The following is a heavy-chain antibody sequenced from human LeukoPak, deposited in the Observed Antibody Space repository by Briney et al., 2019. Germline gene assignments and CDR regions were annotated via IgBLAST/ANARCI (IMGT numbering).Heavy chain of an antibody. J-gene: IGHJ5*02. Sequence: PSETLSLTCAVSGGSISSSNWWSWVRQPPGKGLEWIGEIYHSGSTNYNPSLKSRVTISVDKSKNQFSLKLSSVTAADTAVYYCARSEDIVVVVAASRRAYNWFDPWGQGTLVTVSS. CDR2: IYHSGST. V-gene: IGHV4-4*02. CDR1: GGSISSSNW. D-gene: IGHD2-15*01. CDR3: ARSEDIVVVVAASRRAYNWFDP.